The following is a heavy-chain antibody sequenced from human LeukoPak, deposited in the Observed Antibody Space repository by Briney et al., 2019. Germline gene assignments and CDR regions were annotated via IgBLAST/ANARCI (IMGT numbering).Heavy chain of an antibody. CDR2: ISGSGGST. CDR1: GFTLDDYA. Sequence: GGSLRLSCAASGFTLDDYAMHWVRQAPGKGLEWVSAISGSGGSTYYADSVKGRFTISRDNSKNTLYLQMNSLRAEDTAVYYCAKVNNYGGNSDIWGQGTMVTVSS. D-gene: IGHD4-17*01. V-gene: IGHV3-23*01. CDR3: AKVNNYGGNSDI. J-gene: IGHJ3*02.